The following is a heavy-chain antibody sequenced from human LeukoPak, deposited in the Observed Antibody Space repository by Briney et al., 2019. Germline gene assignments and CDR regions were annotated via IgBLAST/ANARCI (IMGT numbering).Heavy chain of an antibody. Sequence: GGSLRLSCAASGFTFSDYYMNWIRQAPGKGLEWVSYISSSGGTTYYADSVRGRFTLSRDNAKNSLYLQMNSLRAEGTAVYYCATGFGGFLSLVYMDVWGKGTTVTISS. CDR1: GFTFSDYY. CDR2: ISSSGGTT. J-gene: IGHJ6*03. D-gene: IGHD3-10*01. CDR3: ATGFGGFLSLVYMDV. V-gene: IGHV3-11*01.